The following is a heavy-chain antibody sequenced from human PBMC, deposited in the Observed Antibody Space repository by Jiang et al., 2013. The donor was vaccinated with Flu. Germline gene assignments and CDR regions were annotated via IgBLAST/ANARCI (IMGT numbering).Heavy chain of an antibody. Sequence: SGAEVKKPGSSVKVSCKTSGGTFRSNGFSWVRQAPGQGLEWMGRIIPILGVTNYAQKFLGRVTITADKSTNTAYMELSSLRSEDTAVYYCARDDMITLGGVTWYYWGQGTLVTVSS. V-gene: IGHV1-69*04. CDR3: ARDDMITLGGVTWYY. J-gene: IGHJ4*02. D-gene: IGHD3-16*01. CDR1: GGTFRSNG. CDR2: IIPILGVT.